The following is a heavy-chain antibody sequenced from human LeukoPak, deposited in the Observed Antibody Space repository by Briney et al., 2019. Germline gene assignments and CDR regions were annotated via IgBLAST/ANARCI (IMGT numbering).Heavy chain of an antibody. Sequence: GASVKVSCKASGYTFTKYYMHWVRQAPGQGLEWMGIIYPSGGSTRYAQKFQGRVTMTRDMSTSTVYMELSSLRSDDTAVYYCARDGGNYYDSSGHYWGQGTLVTVSS. CDR3: ARDGGNYYDSSGHY. CDR2: IYPSGGST. D-gene: IGHD3-22*01. CDR1: GYTFTKYY. V-gene: IGHV1-46*01. J-gene: IGHJ4*02.